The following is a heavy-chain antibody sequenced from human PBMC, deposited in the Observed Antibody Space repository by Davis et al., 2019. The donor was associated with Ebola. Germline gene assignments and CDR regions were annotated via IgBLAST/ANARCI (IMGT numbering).Heavy chain of an antibody. Sequence: PGGSLRLSCAASGFTFSSYGMHWVRQAPGKGLEWVAVIWYDGSNKYYADSVKGRFTISRDNSKNTLYLQMNNLRVEDTAVYYCATLPGYYWGQGTLVTVSS. CDR2: IWYDGSNK. V-gene: IGHV3-33*08. J-gene: IGHJ4*02. D-gene: IGHD1-26*01. CDR3: ATLPGYY. CDR1: GFTFSSYG.